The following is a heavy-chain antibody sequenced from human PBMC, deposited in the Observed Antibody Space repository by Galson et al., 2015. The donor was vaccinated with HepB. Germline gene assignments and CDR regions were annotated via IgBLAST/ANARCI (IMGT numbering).Heavy chain of an antibody. J-gene: IGHJ4*02. CDR1: GFTISNAW. D-gene: IGHD6-13*01. CDR3: AKDSRWYSSSWEDY. Sequence: SLRLSCAASGFTISNAWMNWVRQAPGKGLEWVSAISGSGGSTYYADSVKGRFTISRDNSKNTLYLQMNSLRAEDTAVYYCAKDSRWYSSSWEDYWGQGTLVTVSS. CDR2: ISGSGGST. V-gene: IGHV3-23*01.